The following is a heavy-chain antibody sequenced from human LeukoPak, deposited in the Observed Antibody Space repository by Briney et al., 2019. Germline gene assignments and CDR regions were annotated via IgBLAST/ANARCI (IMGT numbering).Heavy chain of an antibody. CDR2: ISKSGDDI. D-gene: IGHD5-18*01. J-gene: IGHJ4*02. CDR3: ARDGYGGIHK. Sequence: GGSLRLSRAASGFSFSEYQMRWIRQAPVKGLEGISYISKSGDDIYYADSVKGRFTISRDNGNNSLYLQMNSLRVEDTAVYYCARDGYGGIHKWGQGALVRVSS. CDR1: GFSFSEYQ. V-gene: IGHV3-11*01.